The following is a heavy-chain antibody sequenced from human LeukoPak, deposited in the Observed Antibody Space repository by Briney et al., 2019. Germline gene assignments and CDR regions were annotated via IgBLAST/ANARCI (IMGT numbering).Heavy chain of an antibody. Sequence: PGRSLRLSSAASGFTFRSYGMHWVRQALDKGLEWVALISYDGSNKYYADSVKGRFTISRDNSKNTLYLQMNSLRAEDTAVYYCAKDTAMDHYFDYWGQGTLVTVSS. J-gene: IGHJ4*02. V-gene: IGHV3-30*18. CDR1: GFTFRSYG. CDR2: ISYDGSNK. CDR3: AKDTAMDHYFDY. D-gene: IGHD5-18*01.